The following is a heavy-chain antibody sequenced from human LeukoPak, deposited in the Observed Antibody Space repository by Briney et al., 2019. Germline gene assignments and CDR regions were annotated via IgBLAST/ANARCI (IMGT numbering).Heavy chain of an antibody. Sequence: SEILSLNCTVSGDSVRSYYWSWIRQPPGQGLELLGHINDRGSTNYNPSLQGRVTISIDTSKNQFSLKVNSVTAADTAVYYCVRDSRYGSGWFEDGLDFRGQGTTVTVSS. J-gene: IGHJ6*02. V-gene: IGHV4-59*02. CDR1: GDSVRSYY. D-gene: IGHD6-13*01. CDR3: VRDSRYGSGWFEDGLDF. CDR2: INDRGST.